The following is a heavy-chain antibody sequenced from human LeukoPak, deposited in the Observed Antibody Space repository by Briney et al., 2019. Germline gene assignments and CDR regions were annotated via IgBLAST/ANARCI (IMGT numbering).Heavy chain of an antibody. V-gene: IGHV4-39*01. J-gene: IGHJ4*02. D-gene: IGHD3-3*01. CDR2: ISYSGNT. Sequence: SETLSLTCAVSGDSITNVISYWAWIRQPPGEGLEWMGTISYSGNTYYNPSFKSRIAISVDTSKSHFSLNLASVTAADTAIFYCARHQVSPFSSGYYFDIWGPGTRVTVSS. CDR3: ARHQVSPFSSGYYFDI. CDR1: GDSITNVISY.